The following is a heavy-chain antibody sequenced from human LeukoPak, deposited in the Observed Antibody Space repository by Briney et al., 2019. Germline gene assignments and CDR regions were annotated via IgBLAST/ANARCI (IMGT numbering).Heavy chain of an antibody. Sequence: PSETLSLTCTVSGGSISSYYWSWIRQPPGKGLEWIGYIYYSGSTNYNPSLKSRVTISVDTSKNQFSLKLSSVTAADTAVYYCARGYYDFWSGYPPDAFDIWGQGTMVTVSS. V-gene: IGHV4-59*01. CDR1: GGSISSYY. CDR2: IYYSGST. J-gene: IGHJ3*02. D-gene: IGHD3-3*01. CDR3: ARGYYDFWSGYPPDAFDI.